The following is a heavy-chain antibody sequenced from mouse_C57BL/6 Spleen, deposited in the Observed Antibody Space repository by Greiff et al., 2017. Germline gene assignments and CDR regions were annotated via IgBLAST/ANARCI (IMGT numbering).Heavy chain of an antibody. D-gene: IGHD2-1*01. V-gene: IGHV1-52*01. Sequence: VQLQQSGAELARPGASVKLSCKASGYTFTSYWMHWVKQRPIQGLEWIGNIDPSDSETHYNQKFKDKATLTVDKSSSTAYMQLSSLTSEDSAVYYCARGGYGNSYWYFDVWGTGTTVTVSS. CDR2: IDPSDSET. J-gene: IGHJ1*03. CDR3: ARGGYGNSYWYFDV. CDR1: GYTFTSYW.